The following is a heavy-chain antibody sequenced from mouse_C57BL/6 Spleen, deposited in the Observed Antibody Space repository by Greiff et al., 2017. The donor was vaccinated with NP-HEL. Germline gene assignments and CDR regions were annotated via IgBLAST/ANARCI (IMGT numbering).Heavy chain of an antibody. CDR1: GYTFTDYE. CDR2: IDPETGGT. V-gene: IGHV1-15*01. D-gene: IGHD1-1*01. J-gene: IGHJ4*01. Sequence: VHLVESGAELVRPGASVTLSCKASGYTFTDYEMHWVKQTPVHGLEWIGAIDPETGGTAYNQKFKGKAILTADKSSSTAYVELRSLTSEDSAVYYCTRKDPTTNYAMDYWGQGTSVTVSS. CDR3: TRKDPTTNYAMDY.